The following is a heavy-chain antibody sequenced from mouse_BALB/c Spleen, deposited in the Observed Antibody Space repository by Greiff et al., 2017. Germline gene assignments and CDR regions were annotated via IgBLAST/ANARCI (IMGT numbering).Heavy chain of an antibody. D-gene: IGHD1-1*01. CDR3: AREGLYYYGSSYFDY. CDR2: IDPANGNT. J-gene: IGHJ2*01. V-gene: IGHV14-3*02. Sequence: VQLQQSGAELVKPGASVKLSCTASGFNIKDTYMHWVKQRPEQGLEWIGRIDPANGNTKYDPKFQGKATITADTSSNTAYLQLSSLTSEDTAVYYCAREGLYYYGSSYFDYWGQGTTLTVSS. CDR1: GFNIKDTY.